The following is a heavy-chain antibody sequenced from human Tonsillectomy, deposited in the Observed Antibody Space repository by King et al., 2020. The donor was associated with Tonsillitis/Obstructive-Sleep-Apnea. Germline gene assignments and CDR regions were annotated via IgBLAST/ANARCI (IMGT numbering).Heavy chain of an antibody. J-gene: IGHJ6*03. Sequence: VQLVESGAEVKKPGSSVKVSCKASGGTFSSYAISWVRQAPGQGLEWMGGIIPIFGTANYAQKFQGRVTITAAESTSTAYMELSSLRSEDTAVYYCARGRVVVVAATRSSYYMDVWGKGTTVTVSS. CDR1: GGTFSSYA. V-gene: IGHV1-69*01. D-gene: IGHD2-15*01. CDR2: IIPIFGTA. CDR3: ARGRVVVVAATRSSYYMDV.